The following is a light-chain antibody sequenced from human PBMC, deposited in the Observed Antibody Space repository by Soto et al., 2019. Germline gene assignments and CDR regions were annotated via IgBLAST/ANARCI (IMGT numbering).Light chain of an antibody. CDR3: MQGTHWPT. CDR2: KVS. V-gene: IGKV2-30*01. Sequence: DVVMTQSPLSLPVTLGQPASISFRSIQSLVYSDGNIYLSWFHQRPGQSPRRLIYKVSNRESGVPDRFSGSGSGTEFTLRISTVEAEDVGVYYCMQGTHWPTFGQGAKVDIK. CDR1: QSLVYSDGNIY. J-gene: IGKJ1*01.